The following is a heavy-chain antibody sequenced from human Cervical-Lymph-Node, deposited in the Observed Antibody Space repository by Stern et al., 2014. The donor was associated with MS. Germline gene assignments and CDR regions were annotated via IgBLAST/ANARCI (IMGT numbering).Heavy chain of an antibody. V-gene: IGHV4-39*01. CDR3: ATLRYFDWFLDY. CDR2: IYYSGST. J-gene: IGHJ4*02. Sequence: QLQLQESGPGLVKPSETLSLTCTVSGGSISSSSYYWGWIRQPPGKGLEWIGSIYYSGSTHYNPSLKSRVTISVDTSKNQFSLKLTSVTAADTAVYYCATLRYFDWFLDYWGQGTLVTVSS. D-gene: IGHD3-9*01. CDR1: GGSISSSSYY.